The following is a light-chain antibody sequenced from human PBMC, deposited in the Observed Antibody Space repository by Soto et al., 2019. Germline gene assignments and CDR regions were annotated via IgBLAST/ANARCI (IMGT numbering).Light chain of an antibody. CDR1: NSNIGSNI. CDR2: SND. J-gene: IGLJ3*02. CDR3: AAWDDSVNGPV. Sequence: QSVLTQPPSASGTPGQRVTISCSGSNSNIGSNIVNWYQQLPGSAPKLLIHSNDQRPSGVPDRFAGSKSDTSASLAISGLQSEDEADYYCAAWDDSVNGPVFGGGTKLTVL. V-gene: IGLV1-44*01.